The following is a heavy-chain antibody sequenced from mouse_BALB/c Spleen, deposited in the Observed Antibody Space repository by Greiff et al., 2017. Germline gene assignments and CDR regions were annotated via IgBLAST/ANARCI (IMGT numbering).Heavy chain of an antibody. CDR2: INPSTGYT. CDR3: ARSQQGWYFDV. V-gene: IGHV1-7*01. Sequence: VQLQQSGAELAKPGASVKMSCKASGYTFTSYWMHWVKQRPGQGLEWIGDINPSTGYTEYNQKFKDKATLTADKSSSTAYMQLSSLTSEDSAVYYCARSQQGWYFDVWGAGTTVTVSS. CDR1: GYTFTSYW. J-gene: IGHJ1*01.